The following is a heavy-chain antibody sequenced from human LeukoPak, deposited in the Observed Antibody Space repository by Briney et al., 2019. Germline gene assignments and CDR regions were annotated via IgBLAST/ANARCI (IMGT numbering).Heavy chain of an antibody. CDR2: ISSSSTTI. CDR3: ARERVTTTSFDY. V-gene: IGHV3-48*01. Sequence: PGGSLRLSCAASGFSFSRYTMSWVRQAPGKGLEWISYISSSSTTIKYADSVKGRFIISRDNAKNSVYLQMNSLRVEDTAVYYCARERVTTTSFDYWGQGVLVTVSS. CDR1: GFSFSRYT. J-gene: IGHJ4*02. D-gene: IGHD2/OR15-2a*01.